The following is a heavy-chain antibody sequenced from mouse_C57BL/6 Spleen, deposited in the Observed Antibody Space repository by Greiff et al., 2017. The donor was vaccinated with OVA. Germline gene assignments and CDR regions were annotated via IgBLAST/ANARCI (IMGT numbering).Heavy chain of an antibody. J-gene: IGHJ1*03. CDR2: IYPGSGST. CDR1: GYTFTSYW. D-gene: IGHD1-1*01. Sequence: QVQLQQSGAELVKPGASVKMSCKASGYTFTSYWITWVKQRPGQGLEWIGDIYPGSGSTNYNEKFKSKATLTVDTSSSTAYMQLSSLTSEDSAVYYCARWRSSHWYFDVWGTGTTVTVSS. V-gene: IGHV1-55*01. CDR3: ARWRSSHWYFDV.